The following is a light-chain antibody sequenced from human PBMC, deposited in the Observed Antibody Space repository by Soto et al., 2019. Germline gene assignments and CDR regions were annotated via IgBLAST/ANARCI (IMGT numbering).Light chain of an antibody. CDR1: QGNNNY. J-gene: IGKJ2*01. CDR3: QQLNSYPYT. CDR2: AAS. V-gene: IGKV1-9*01. Sequence: DIQLTQSPSFLSASVGDRVTITCRASQGNNNYLAWNQQQPGKAPKVLIYAASTLQSGVPSRFSGSGSGTEFTLTISSLQPEDFATYYCQQLNSYPYTFGQGTKLENK.